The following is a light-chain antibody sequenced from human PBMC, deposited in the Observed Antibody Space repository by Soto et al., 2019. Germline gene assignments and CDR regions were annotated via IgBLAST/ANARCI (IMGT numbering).Light chain of an antibody. CDR2: DAS. Sequence: DIHMTQSPSTLSASVGDRVTITCRASQSISSWLAWYQQKPGKAPKLLIYDASSLESGVPSRFSGSGSETEFTLTISSLQPDDFATYYCQQYNSYEGTFGQGTKVDIK. V-gene: IGKV1-5*01. CDR1: QSISSW. CDR3: QQYNSYEGT. J-gene: IGKJ1*01.